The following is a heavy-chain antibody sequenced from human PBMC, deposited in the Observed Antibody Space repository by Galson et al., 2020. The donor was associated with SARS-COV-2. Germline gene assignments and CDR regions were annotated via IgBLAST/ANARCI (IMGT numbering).Heavy chain of an antibody. CDR1: GGSISTSNNY. CDR2: IFHSGNT. V-gene: IGHV4-39*07. Sequence: SETLSLTCTVSGGSISTSNNYYWGWVRQPPGKGLEWIGSIFHSGNTYYNPSLKSRVTMSVDTSKNQFSLRLSSVTAADAAVYYCARDSRSTWSGYGLDYWGQGTLVTVSS. J-gene: IGHJ4*02. D-gene: IGHD3-3*01. CDR3: ARDSRSTWSGYGLDY.